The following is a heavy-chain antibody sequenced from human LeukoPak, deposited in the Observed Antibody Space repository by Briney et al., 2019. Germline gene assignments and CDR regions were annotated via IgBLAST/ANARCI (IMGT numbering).Heavy chain of an antibody. Sequence: PSETLSLTCSVSGYSISSGYYWGWIRQPPGKGLEWIGTISYSGSINYNPPLKSRVNISVDTSKNHLSLKLSSVTAADTAVYYCARTEIPTTGTTDYWGQGTLVTVSS. D-gene: IGHD1-1*01. CDR1: GYSISSGYY. V-gene: IGHV4-38-2*02. CDR2: ISYSGSI. J-gene: IGHJ4*02. CDR3: ARTEIPTTGTTDY.